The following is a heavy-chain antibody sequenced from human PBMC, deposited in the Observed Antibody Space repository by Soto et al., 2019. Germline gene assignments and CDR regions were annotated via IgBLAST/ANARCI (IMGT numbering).Heavy chain of an antibody. CDR3: ARGQPDYGDYAGAFGI. D-gene: IGHD4-17*01. CDR2: MNPNSGTT. V-gene: IGHV1-2*04. J-gene: IGHJ3*02. Sequence: APVKVSCKASGGTFSSYAISWVRQPPGQGLEWMGWMNPNSGTTNYAQKFQGWVTITGDTSISTAYMELSRLRSDDTAVYYCARGQPDYGDYAGAFGIWGQGTMVTVSS. CDR1: GGTFSSYA.